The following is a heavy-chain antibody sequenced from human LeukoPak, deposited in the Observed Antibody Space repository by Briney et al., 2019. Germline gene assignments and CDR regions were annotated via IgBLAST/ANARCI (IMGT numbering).Heavy chain of an antibody. Sequence: GGSLRLSCAASGFSFSSSWMHWVRQAPGRGLECVANIKKDGSEKYYVDPVQGRFTISRDNAKNSLYLQMNSLRVEDTAVYYCARLDWQLYFDYWGQGSPVTVSS. J-gene: IGHJ4*02. CDR2: IKKDGSEK. CDR3: ARLDWQLYFDY. CDR1: GFSFSSSW. V-gene: IGHV3-7*01. D-gene: IGHD3/OR15-3a*01.